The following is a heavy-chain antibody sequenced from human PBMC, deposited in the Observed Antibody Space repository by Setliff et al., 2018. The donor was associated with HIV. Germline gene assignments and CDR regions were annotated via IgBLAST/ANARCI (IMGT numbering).Heavy chain of an antibody. CDR2: ITYSGSA. V-gene: IGHV4-4*08. CDR1: GGSISTYY. Sequence: SETLSLTCTVSGGSISTYYWSWIRQPPGKGLEWIGYITYSGSAYYNPSLKSRVTISIDTSNNQISLRLSSVTAADTAVYYCTRDLWGDDYYYNNMDVWGKGTTVTVSS. D-gene: IGHD2-21*02. CDR3: TRDLWGDDYYYNNMDV. J-gene: IGHJ6*03.